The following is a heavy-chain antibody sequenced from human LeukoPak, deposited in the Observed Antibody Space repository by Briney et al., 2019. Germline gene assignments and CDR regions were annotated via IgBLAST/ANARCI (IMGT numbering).Heavy chain of an antibody. D-gene: IGHD2-15*01. CDR3: AKQLGYCSDGSCYFPY. Sequence: GGSLRLSCAASGFTLSCYAMSWVRQAPGKGLEWISAISNNGGYTYYADSVQGRFTISRDNSKSTLCLQMNSLRAEDTAVYYCAKQLGYCSDGSCYFPYWGQGTLVTVSS. CDR1: GFTLSCYA. CDR2: ISNNGGYT. V-gene: IGHV3-23*01. J-gene: IGHJ4*02.